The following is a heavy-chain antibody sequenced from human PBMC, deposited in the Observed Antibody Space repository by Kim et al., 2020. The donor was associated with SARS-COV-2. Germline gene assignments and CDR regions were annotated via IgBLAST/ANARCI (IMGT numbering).Heavy chain of an antibody. CDR1: GYTFTSYY. D-gene: IGHD3-16*01. CDR2: INPSGGST. CDR3: ARPDGVRSVWGYFDL. J-gene: IGHJ2*01. Sequence: ASVKVSCKASGYTFTSYYMHWVRQAPGQGLEWMGIINPSGGSTSYAQKFQGRVTMTRDTSTSTVYMELSSLRSEDTAVYYCARPDGVRSVWGYFDLWGRGTLVTVSS. V-gene: IGHV1-46*01.